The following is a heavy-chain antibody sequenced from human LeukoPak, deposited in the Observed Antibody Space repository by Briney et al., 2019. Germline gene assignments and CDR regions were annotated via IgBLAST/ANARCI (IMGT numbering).Heavy chain of an antibody. J-gene: IGHJ5*02. V-gene: IGHV3-9*01. CDR3: AKDIRPYCSSTSCYTNWFDP. CDR2: LSWNSGSI. Sequence: GGSLRLSCAASGFTFDDYAMHWVRQAPGKGLEWVSGLSWNSGSIGYADSVKGRFTISRDNAKNSLYLQMNSLRAEDTALYYCAKDIRPYCSSTSCYTNWFDPWGQGTLVTVSS. CDR1: GFTFDDYA. D-gene: IGHD2-2*01.